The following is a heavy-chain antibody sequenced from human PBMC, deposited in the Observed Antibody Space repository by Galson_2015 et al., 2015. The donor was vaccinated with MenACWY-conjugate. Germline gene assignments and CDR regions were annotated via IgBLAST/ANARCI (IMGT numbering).Heavy chain of an antibody. CDR3: ARGVHLASMAGY. CDR2: MYYSGSA. Sequence: SETLSLTCTVSGGSINSYYWSWIRQPPGKGLEWIGYMYYSGSANYNPSLKSRVTISVDTSKNQFSLTMTSVTAADTAVYYCARGVHLASMAGYWGQGTLVTVSS. D-gene: IGHD3-3*02. V-gene: IGHV4-59*01. J-gene: IGHJ4*02. CDR1: GGSINSYY.